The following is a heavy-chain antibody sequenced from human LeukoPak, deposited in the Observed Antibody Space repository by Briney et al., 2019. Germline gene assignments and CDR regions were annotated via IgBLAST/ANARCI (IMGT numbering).Heavy chain of an antibody. J-gene: IGHJ5*02. CDR2: IYYSANT. V-gene: IGHV4-59*08. D-gene: IGHD2-21*02. Sequence: SETLSLTCTVSGGSISSYYWNWIRQPPRKGREWIGYIYYSANTNYNPSLKSRVTMSVDKSKNQFPLKLSSVTAADTAVYYCARRDIGGFDPWGQGTLVTVSS. CDR1: GGSISSYY. CDR3: ARRDIGGFDP.